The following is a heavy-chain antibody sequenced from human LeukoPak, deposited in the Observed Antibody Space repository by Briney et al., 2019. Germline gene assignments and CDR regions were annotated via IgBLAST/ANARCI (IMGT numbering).Heavy chain of an antibody. V-gene: IGHV3-7*01. CDR1: GFTFTKYW. D-gene: IGHD6-19*01. CDR2: IKQDGSDK. J-gene: IGHJ6*02. Sequence: GGFLRLSCAASGFTFTKYWMTWVRQAPGKGLEWVGNIKQDGSDKNYMDSVKGRFTISRDNTKNSVYLQMSSLRAEDTAVYYCARARREQWLVLMGYYYGMDVWGQGTTVTVSS. CDR3: ARARREQWLVLMGYYYGMDV.